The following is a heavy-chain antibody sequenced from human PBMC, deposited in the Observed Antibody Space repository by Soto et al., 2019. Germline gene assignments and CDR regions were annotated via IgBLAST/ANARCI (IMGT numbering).Heavy chain of an antibody. CDR2: IIPILGIA. D-gene: IGHD2-15*01. CDR1: GGTFSSYT. CDR3: ARASTDIVVVVAATIDFYY. V-gene: IGHV1-69*02. Sequence: ASVKVSCKASGGTFSSYTISWVRQAPGQGLEWMGRIIPILGIANYAQKFQGRVTITADKSTSTAYMELSSLRSEDTAVYQCARASTDIVVVVAATIDFYYWGQGTLVTVSS. J-gene: IGHJ4*02.